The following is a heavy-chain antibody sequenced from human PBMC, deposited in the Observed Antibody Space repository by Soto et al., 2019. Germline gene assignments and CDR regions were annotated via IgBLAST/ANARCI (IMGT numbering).Heavy chain of an antibody. CDR3: ATPYYFNH. V-gene: IGHV3-21*06. CDR2: ISDDSSYI. D-gene: IGHD3-16*01. CDR1: GFMFSAYT. J-gene: IGHJ1*01. Sequence: PGGSLRLSCAASGFMFSAYTMNWVRQAPGKGLEWLSSISDDSSYIDYADALRGRFTVYRDNAKNSLYLQIDSLGVEDTAVYYCATPYYFNHWGPGTLVTVSS.